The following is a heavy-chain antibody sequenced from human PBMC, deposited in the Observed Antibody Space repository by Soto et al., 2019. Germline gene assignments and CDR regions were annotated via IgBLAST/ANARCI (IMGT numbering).Heavy chain of an antibody. J-gene: IGHJ3*02. Sequence: QVQLVQSGAEVKKPGASVKVSCKASGYTFTSYGISWVRQAPGQGLEWMGWISAYNGNTNYAQKLKDRSNMTTGTSTSTASMERRSVRSDGTAVYYCASDGWTGYDFNMWGKGTMVTVSS. D-gene: IGHD3-9*01. CDR1: GYTFTSYG. CDR3: ASDGWTGYDFNM. CDR2: ISAYNGNT. V-gene: IGHV1-18*01.